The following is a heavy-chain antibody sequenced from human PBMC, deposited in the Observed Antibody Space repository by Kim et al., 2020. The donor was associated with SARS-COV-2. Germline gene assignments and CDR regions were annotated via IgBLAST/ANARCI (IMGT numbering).Heavy chain of an antibody. V-gene: IGHV3-66*01. CDR1: GFTVSSNY. J-gene: IGHJ4*02. Sequence: GGSLRLSCAASGFTVSSNYMSWVRQAPGKGLEWVSAIYSGGSTNYAESVMGRFTISRDNSKNTPYLQMNSLRAEDTAVYYCARERRDGYNSYYFDYWGQRDLVTVSS. D-gene: IGHD5-12*01. CDR3: ARERRDGYNSYYFDY. CDR2: IYSGGST.